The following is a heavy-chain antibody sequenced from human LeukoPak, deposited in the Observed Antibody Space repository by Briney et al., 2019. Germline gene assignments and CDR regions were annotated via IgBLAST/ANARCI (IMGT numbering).Heavy chain of an antibody. CDR3: AKDLNYNSFDY. D-gene: IGHD3-10*01. CDR1: GFTFSSYA. CDR2: ISGSGGKT. Sequence: PGGSLRLSCVVSGFTFSSYAMSWVRQAPGKGLEWVSAISGSGGKTNYADSVKGRFTISRDNSKNTLYLQMNSLRAEDTAVYYCAKDLNYNSFDYWGQGALITVSS. V-gene: IGHV3-23*01. J-gene: IGHJ4*02.